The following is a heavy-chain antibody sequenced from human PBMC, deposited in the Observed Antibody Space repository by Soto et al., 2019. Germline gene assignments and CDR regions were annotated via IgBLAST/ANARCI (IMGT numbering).Heavy chain of an antibody. D-gene: IGHD6-13*01. Sequence: PGGSLRLSCAASGFTFSSYAMHWVRQAPGKGLEWVAVISYDGSNKYYADSVKGRFTISRDNSKNTLYLQMNSLRAEDTAVYYCARGELTQQLVPFLEPLYYCYGMDVWGQGTTVTVSS. V-gene: IGHV3-30-3*01. J-gene: IGHJ6*02. CDR2: ISYDGSNK. CDR1: GFTFSSYA. CDR3: ARGELTQQLVPFLEPLYYCYGMDV.